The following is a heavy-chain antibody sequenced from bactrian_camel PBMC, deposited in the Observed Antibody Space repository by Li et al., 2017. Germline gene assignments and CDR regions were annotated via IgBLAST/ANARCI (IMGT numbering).Heavy chain of an antibody. V-gene: IGHV3S63*01. CDR1: GFTSDESG. D-gene: IGHD7*01. J-gene: IGHJ4*01. CDR3: AEDPRWWQLKANRYHV. CDR2: TIDSDGRT. Sequence: HVQLVESGGGSVQDGGSLTLSCTASGFTSDESGMGWYRQAPGKEREGVATIDSDGRTNYADSVKGRFTISRDNVGNSVYLQMNNAKPEDTAMYFCAEDPRWWQLKANRYHVWGQGTQVTVS.